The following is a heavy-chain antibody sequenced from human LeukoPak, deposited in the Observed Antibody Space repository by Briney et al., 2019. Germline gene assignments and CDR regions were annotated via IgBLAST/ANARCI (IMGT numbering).Heavy chain of an antibody. J-gene: IGHJ5*02. CDR2: IYYSGST. D-gene: IGHD2-2*01. CDR1: GGSISSYY. V-gene: IGHV4-59*01. Sequence: SETLSLTCTVSGGSISSYYWSWIRQPPGKGLEWIGYIYYSGSTNYNPSLKSRVTISVDTSKNQFSLKLSSVTAADTAVYYCARGVRAAANWFDPWGQGTLVTVSS. CDR3: ARGVRAAANWFDP.